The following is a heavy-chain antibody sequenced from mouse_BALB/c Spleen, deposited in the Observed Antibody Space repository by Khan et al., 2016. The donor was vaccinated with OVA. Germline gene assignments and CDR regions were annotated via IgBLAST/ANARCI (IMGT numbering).Heavy chain of an antibody. V-gene: IGHV3-2*02. D-gene: IGHD1-2*01. CDR3: ACTARIKY. CDR1: GYSITSGSG. Sequence: QLEESGPGLVKPSQSLSLTCTVTGYSITSGSGWNWIRQFPGNTLEWMGYISYSGSTNYNPSLNSRISITRDTSKNQFFLQLNSVTTEDTATYYYACTARIKYWGQGTTLTVAS. CDR2: ISYSGST. J-gene: IGHJ2*01.